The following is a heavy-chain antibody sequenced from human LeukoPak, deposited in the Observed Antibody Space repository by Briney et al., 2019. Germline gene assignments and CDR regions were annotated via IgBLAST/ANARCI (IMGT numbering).Heavy chain of an antibody. CDR1: GFTFSSHG. CDR2: ITSGSSHI. Sequence: PGGSLRLSCAASGFTFSSHGMNWVRQAPGQGLEWVSSITSGSSHIYYADSVKGRFTISRDNAKSSLYLQMNSLRAEDTAVYYCARDPYSGSYGADYYYYMDVWGKGTTVTISS. V-gene: IGHV3-21*01. D-gene: IGHD1-26*01. CDR3: ARDPYSGSYGADYYYYMDV. J-gene: IGHJ6*03.